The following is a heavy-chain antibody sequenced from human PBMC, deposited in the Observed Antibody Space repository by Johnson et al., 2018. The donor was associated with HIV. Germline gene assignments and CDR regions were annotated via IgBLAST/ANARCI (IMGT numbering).Heavy chain of an antibody. Sequence: VQLVESGGGVVQPGRSLRLSCAASGFTFSSYAMSWVRQAPGKGLEWVSAISGSGGSTYYADSVKGRFTISRDNSKNTLYLQMNSLRAEDTAVYYCAREGALLLWFGASPFDIWGQGTMVTVSS. CDR1: GFTFSSYA. J-gene: IGHJ3*02. V-gene: IGHV3-23*04. CDR3: AREGALLLWFGASPFDI. CDR2: ISGSGGST. D-gene: IGHD3-10*01.